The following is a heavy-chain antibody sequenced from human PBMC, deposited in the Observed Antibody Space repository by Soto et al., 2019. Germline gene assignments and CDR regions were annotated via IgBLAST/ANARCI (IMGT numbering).Heavy chain of an antibody. J-gene: IGHJ4*02. CDR3: ARAYSYGGYVRYFDY. V-gene: IGHV4-59*12. CDR1: GGYISSYY. D-gene: IGHD5-12*01. CDR2: IYYSGST. Sequence: PSETLALTCIVSGGYISSYYCSRIRQTPEKGLEWIRYIYYSGSTNYNPSLKSRVTISVDKSKNQFSLKLSSVTAADTAVYYCARAYSYGGYVRYFDYWGQGTLVSVSS.